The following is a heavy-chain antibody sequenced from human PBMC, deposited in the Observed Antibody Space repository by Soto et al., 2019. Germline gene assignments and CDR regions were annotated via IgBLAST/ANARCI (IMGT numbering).Heavy chain of an antibody. CDR1: GGSISSYY. D-gene: IGHD3-3*01. CDR2: IYYSGST. Sequence: SETLSLTCTVSGGSISSYYWSWIRQPPGKGLEWIGYIYYSGSTNYNPSLKSRVTISVDTSKNQFSLKLSSVTAADTAVYYCARDLGITIFGGTNYYYYGMDVWGQGTTVTVSS. CDR3: ARDLGITIFGGTNYYYYGMDV. J-gene: IGHJ6*02. V-gene: IGHV4-59*01.